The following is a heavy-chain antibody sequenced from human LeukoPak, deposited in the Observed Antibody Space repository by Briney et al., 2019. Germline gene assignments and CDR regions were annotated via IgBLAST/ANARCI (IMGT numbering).Heavy chain of an antibody. CDR1: GHTFTSFY. J-gene: IGHJ6*02. Sequence: ASVKVSCKASGHTFTSFYMHWVRQAPGQGLEWMGIINPSGGSTTYAQKLQGRVTMTRDTPPRTVYMEVSRLRSEDTAVYFCARDSDDSGGYGYYGMDVWGQGTTVTVSS. D-gene: IGHD3-22*01. CDR3: ARDSDDSGGYGYYGMDV. CDR2: INPSGGST. V-gene: IGHV1-46*01.